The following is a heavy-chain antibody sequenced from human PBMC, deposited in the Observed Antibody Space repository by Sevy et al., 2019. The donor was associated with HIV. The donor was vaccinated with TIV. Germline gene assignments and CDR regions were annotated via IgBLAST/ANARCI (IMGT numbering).Heavy chain of an antibody. CDR2: ISAYNGNT. J-gene: IGHJ5*02. CDR3: ARNLVDTAMGWFDP. V-gene: IGHV1-18*01. D-gene: IGHD5-18*01. Sequence: ASVKVSCKASGYTFTSYGISWVRHAPGQGLEWMGWISAYNGNTNYAQKLQGRVTMTTDTSTSTAYMELRSLRSDDTAVYYCARNLVDTAMGWFDPWGQGTLVTVSS. CDR1: GYTFTSYG.